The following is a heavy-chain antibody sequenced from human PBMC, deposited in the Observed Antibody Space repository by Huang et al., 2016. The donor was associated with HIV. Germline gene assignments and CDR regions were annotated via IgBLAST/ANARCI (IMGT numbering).Heavy chain of an antibody. Sequence: QVQLQESGAGLVKPSETLSLTCTVSGASIRGHYWSWVRQPPGKGLEWSGIINHSGATNYGPSLRSRFAISIDTSKNQFSLGLTSVTVADTAVYYCARLRGSPLDYWGQGVLVTVSS. D-gene: IGHD3-10*01. CDR3: ARLRGSPLDY. CDR2: INHSGAT. CDR1: GASIRGHY. J-gene: IGHJ4*02. V-gene: IGHV4-59*11.